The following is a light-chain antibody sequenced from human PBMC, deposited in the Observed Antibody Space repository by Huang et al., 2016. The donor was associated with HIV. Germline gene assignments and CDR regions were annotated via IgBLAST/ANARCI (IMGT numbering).Light chain of an antibody. CDR3: QQYDNLYT. V-gene: IGKV1-33*01. J-gene: IGKJ2*01. CDR2: GAS. Sequence: IQMTQSPASLSASVGDRVTISCQASQDIRNYLNWYQQKPGKAPTLLIYGASNLETGVPSRFSGNGSGTDFTITISSLQSEDIATYYCQQYDNLYTFGQGTGLEIK. CDR1: QDIRNY.